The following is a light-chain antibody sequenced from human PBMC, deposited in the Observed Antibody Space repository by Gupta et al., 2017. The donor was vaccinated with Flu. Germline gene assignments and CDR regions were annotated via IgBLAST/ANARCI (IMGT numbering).Light chain of an antibody. V-gene: IGKV1-39*01. CDR2: AAS. Sequence: DIQMTQSPSSLSASVGDRVTITCRASQSISSYLNWFQQKPGKAPKLLIYAASRLQSGVPSRFSGSGSGTDFTLTISSLQLEDFATYYCQQSYSTPRNTFGQGTKLE. CDR3: QQSYSTPRNT. J-gene: IGKJ2*01. CDR1: QSISSY.